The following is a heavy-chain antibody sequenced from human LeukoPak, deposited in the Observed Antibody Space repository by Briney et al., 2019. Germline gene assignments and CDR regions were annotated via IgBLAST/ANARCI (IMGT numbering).Heavy chain of an antibody. J-gene: IGHJ4*02. CDR3: AQGGATISDY. Sequence: GGSLRLSCAASGFTLSNFWMAWVRQAPGKGLEWVANIEQDGSEKYYADSVKGRFTISRDNAKNSLYLQMNTLRVEDTAVYYCAQGGATISDYWGQGTLVTVSS. CDR2: IEQDGSEK. CDR1: GFTLSNFW. V-gene: IGHV3-7*01. D-gene: IGHD5-12*01.